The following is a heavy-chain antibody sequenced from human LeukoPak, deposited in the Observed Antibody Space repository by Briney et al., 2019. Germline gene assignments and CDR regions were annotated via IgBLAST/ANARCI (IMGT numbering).Heavy chain of an antibody. V-gene: IGHV3-23*01. CDR3: AKDPRLKVGATTSFDY. J-gene: IGHJ4*02. CDR2: ISGSGGST. CDR1: GFTFSSYA. D-gene: IGHD1-26*01. Sequence: PGGSLRLSCAASGFTFSSYAMSWVRQAPGKGLEWVSAISGSGGSTYYADSVKGRFTISRDNSKNMLYLQMNSLRAEDTAVYYCAKDPRLKVGATTSFDYWGQGTLVTVSS.